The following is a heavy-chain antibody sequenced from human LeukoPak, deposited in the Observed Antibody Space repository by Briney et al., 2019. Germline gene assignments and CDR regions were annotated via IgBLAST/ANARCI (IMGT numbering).Heavy chain of an antibody. CDR1: GFTFSSYE. Sequence: GGSLRLSCAASGFTFSSYEMNWVRQAPGKGLEWVSYITTSGRTIYYADSVKGRFTISRDNAKNSLYLQMNSLRAEDTAVYYCARGEDYGTNSFDYWGQGTLVTISS. CDR2: ITTSGRTI. CDR3: ARGEDYGTNSFDY. J-gene: IGHJ4*02. D-gene: IGHD4-17*01. V-gene: IGHV3-48*03.